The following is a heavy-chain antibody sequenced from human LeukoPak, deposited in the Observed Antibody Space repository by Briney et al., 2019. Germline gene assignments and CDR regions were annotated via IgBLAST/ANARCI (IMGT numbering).Heavy chain of an antibody. CDR3: ARINGYYDILTGYSSQYNWFDP. D-gene: IGHD3-9*01. CDR1: GFTFSSYW. V-gene: IGHV3-53*01. CDR2: IYSGGST. Sequence: GGSLRLSCAASGFTFSSYWMSWVRQAPGKGLEWVSVIYSGGSTYYADSVKGRFTISRDNSKNTLYLQMNSLRAEDTAVYYCARINGYYDILTGYSSQYNWFDPWGQGTLVTVSS. J-gene: IGHJ5*02.